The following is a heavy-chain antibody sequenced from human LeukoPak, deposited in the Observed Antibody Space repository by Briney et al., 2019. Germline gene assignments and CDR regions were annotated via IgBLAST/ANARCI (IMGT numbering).Heavy chain of an antibody. V-gene: IGHV3-30-3*01. CDR1: GFTFSSYV. Sequence: SGGSLRLSCAASGFTFSSYVMHWVRQAPGKGLEWVAVISYDGSNKYYAGSVKGRFTISRDNSKNTLYLQMNSLRAEDTAVYYCARATGLYGDYFDYWGQGTLVTVSS. CDR3: ARATGLYGDYFDY. D-gene: IGHD4-17*01. J-gene: IGHJ4*02. CDR2: ISYDGSNK.